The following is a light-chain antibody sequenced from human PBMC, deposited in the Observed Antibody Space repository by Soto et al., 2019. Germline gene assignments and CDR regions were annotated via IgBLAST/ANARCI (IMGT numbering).Light chain of an antibody. CDR1: QGISSY. V-gene: IGKV1-9*01. CDR2: AAS. J-gene: IGKJ4*01. CDR3: QYYGSSVT. Sequence: DIQLTQSPSFLSASVGDRVTITCRASQGISSYLAWYQQKPGKAPKLLIYAASTLQSGVPSRFSGSGSGTDFTLTISRLEPEDFAVYYCQYYGSSVTFAGGTKVDIK.